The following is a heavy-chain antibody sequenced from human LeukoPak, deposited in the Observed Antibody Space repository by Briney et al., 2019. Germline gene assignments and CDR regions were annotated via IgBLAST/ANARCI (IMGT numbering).Heavy chain of an antibody. CDR2: IYYSGSS. CDR1: GGSISSSSSY. J-gene: IGHJ3*02. Sequence: ASETLSLTCSVSGGSISSSSSYWGWIRQPPGKGLEWIGSIYYSGSSFDNPALKSRVTISVDTSKNQFSLKMISVTAADTAVYYCARSDGYGLVGIWGQGTMVTVSS. CDR3: ARSDGYGLVGI. V-gene: IGHV4-39*07. D-gene: IGHD3-10*01.